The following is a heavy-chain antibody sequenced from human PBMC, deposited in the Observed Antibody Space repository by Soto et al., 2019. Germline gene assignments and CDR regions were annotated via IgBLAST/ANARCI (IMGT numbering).Heavy chain of an antibody. D-gene: IGHD2-2*01. CDR3: ARCRSSSYPSFDF. V-gene: IGHV3-11*01. J-gene: IGHJ4*02. Sequence: QVQVVESGGGLVKPGGSLRLSCAGSGFTFSDYYMSWIRQAPGQGLEWVSYITSSGSSTYYVDSVKGRFTISRDKAKNSLYLQMNSLRAEDTAVYYCARCRSSSYPSFDFWGQGTLVTVSS. CDR1: GFTFSDYY. CDR2: ITSSGSST.